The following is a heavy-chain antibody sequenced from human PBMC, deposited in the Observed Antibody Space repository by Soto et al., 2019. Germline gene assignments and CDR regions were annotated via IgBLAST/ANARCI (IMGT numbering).Heavy chain of an antibody. V-gene: IGHV1-69*13. CDR2: IIPIFGTA. CDR3: ARDIYCSSTSCYKSWNWFDP. CDR1: GGTFSSYA. J-gene: IGHJ5*02. Sequence: GASVNVSCKASGGTFSSYAISWVRQAPGQGLEWMGGIIPIFGTANYAQKFQGRVTITADESTSTAYMELSSLRSEDTAVYYCARDIYCSSTSCYKSWNWFDPWGQGTLVTVSS. D-gene: IGHD2-2*02.